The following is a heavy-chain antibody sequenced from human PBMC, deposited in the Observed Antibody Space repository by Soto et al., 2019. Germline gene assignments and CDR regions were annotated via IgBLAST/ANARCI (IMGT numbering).Heavy chain of an antibody. D-gene: IGHD6-19*01. Sequence: PSETLSLTCTVSGYSISSGSYWPWIRQPPGKGPEWIASIYHGGTTFYNPSLKSRITISVDTSNKQFSLKLTSVTAADTAVYYCARVHVMVVAGSTFDYWGHGTLVTVSS. CDR3: ARVHVMVVAGSTFDY. CDR1: GYSISSGSY. J-gene: IGHJ4*01. V-gene: IGHV4-38-2*02. CDR2: IYHGGTT.